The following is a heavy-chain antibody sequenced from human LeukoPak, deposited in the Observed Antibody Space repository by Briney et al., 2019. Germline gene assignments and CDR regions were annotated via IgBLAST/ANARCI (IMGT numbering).Heavy chain of an antibody. CDR2: ISAYNGDT. V-gene: IGHV1-18*01. D-gene: IGHD3-22*01. CDR3: ARVWEKYYYESSALGSRTDIDY. J-gene: IGHJ4*02. Sequence: ASVKVSCKASGYTFTNYGISWVRQAPGQGLEWMGWISAYNGDTNYAQKLQGRVTMTTDTSTSTAYMELRSLRSDDTAVYYCARVWEKYYYESSALGSRTDIDYWGRGTLVTVSS. CDR1: GYTFTNYG.